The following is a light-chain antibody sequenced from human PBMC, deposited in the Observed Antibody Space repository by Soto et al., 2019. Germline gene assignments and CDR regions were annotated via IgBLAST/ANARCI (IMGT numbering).Light chain of an antibody. V-gene: IGKV4-1*01. CDR3: QQYYSTPWA. J-gene: IGKJ1*01. CDR2: WAS. Sequence: DIVMTQSPDSLAVSLGERATINCKSSQSVLYRSDNENYLAWYQQKPGQPPKLLIYWASAQESGVPDRFSGSGSGTDFTLTISSLQAEDVAVYYCQQYYSTPWAFGQGTKVEIK. CDR1: QSVLYRSDNENY.